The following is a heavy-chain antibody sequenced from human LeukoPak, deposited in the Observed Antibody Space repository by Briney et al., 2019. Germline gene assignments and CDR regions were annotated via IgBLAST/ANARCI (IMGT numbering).Heavy chain of an antibody. Sequence: GGSLRLSCAASGFTFSSYAMSWVRQAPGKGLEWVSAISGSGVTTYYADSVKGRFTISRDNSKNKLYLQMNSLRAEDTALYYCAKDRDYYLVGFFDYWGQGTLVTVSS. V-gene: IGHV3-23*01. J-gene: IGHJ4*02. CDR1: GFTFSSYA. D-gene: IGHD3-10*01. CDR2: ISGSGVTT. CDR3: AKDRDYYLVGFFDY.